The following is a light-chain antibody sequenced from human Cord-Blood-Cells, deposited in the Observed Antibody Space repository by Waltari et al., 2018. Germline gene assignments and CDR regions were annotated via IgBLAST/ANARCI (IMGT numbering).Light chain of an antibody. J-gene: IGLJ3*02. CDR3: NSYTSSSTWV. CDR1: SSDVVGYNY. Sequence: QSALTQPASVSGSPGQSITISCTGTSSDVVGYNYVSWYQQHPGKAPKLMIYDVSKRPSGVSNRFSGSKSGNTASLTISGLQAEDEADYYCNSYTSSSTWVFGGGTKLTVL. V-gene: IGLV2-14*01. CDR2: DVS.